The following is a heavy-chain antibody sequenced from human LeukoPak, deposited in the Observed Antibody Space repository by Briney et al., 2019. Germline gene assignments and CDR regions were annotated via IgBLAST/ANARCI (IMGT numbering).Heavy chain of an antibody. CDR3: VRDLSYSSGWYPYFFDY. CDR1: GFTFDDYG. CDR2: INWNGGST. D-gene: IGHD6-13*01. J-gene: IGHJ4*02. Sequence: PGGSLRLSCAASGFTFDDYGMSWVRQAPGKGLEWVSGINWNGGSTGYADSVKGRFTISRDNAKNSVYLQMNSLRAEDTAVYYCVRDLSYSSGWYPYFFDYWGQGTQVTVSS. V-gene: IGHV3-20*04.